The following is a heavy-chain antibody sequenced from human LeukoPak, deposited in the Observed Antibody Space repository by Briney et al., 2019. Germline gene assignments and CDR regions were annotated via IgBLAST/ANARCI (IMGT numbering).Heavy chain of an antibody. CDR3: ARDLKRGYSSGRYSWGTGSSNDY. J-gene: IGHJ4*02. CDR2: ISSSSSTI. V-gene: IGHV3-48*01. D-gene: IGHD6-19*01. Sequence: GSLRLSCAASGFTFSSYSMNWVRQAPGKGLEWVSYISSSSSTIYYADSVKGRFTISRDNAKNSLYLQMNSLRAEDTAVYYCARDLKRGYSSGRYSWGTGSSNDYWGQGTLVTVSS. CDR1: GFTFSSYS.